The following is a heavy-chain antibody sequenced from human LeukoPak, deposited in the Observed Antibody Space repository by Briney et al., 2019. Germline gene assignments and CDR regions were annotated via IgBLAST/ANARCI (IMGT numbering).Heavy chain of an antibody. V-gene: IGHV3-21*01. D-gene: IGHD6-19*01. Sequence: PGGSLRLSCAASGFTFSSYSMNWVRQAPGKGLEWVSSISSSSSYIYYADSVKGRFTISRDNAKNSLYLQMNSLRAEDTAVYYCARVLGSGWDFDYWGQGTLFTVSS. CDR3: ARVLGSGWDFDY. CDR2: ISSSSSYI. J-gene: IGHJ4*02. CDR1: GFTFSSYS.